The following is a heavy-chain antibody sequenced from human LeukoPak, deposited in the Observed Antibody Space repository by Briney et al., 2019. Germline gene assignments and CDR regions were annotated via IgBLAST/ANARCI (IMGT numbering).Heavy chain of an antibody. CDR1: GCSISSYY. Sequence: SETLSLTCTVSGCSISSYYWSWLRQPPGKGLEWFGYMYYSGSTNYNPSLKSRVILSVDTSKNQFSLRLSSVTAADTAVYYCASHRSYSSGYFEAFDMWGQGTMVTVSS. CDR2: MYYSGST. CDR3: ASHRSYSSGYFEAFDM. J-gene: IGHJ3*02. V-gene: IGHV4-59*08. D-gene: IGHD3-22*01.